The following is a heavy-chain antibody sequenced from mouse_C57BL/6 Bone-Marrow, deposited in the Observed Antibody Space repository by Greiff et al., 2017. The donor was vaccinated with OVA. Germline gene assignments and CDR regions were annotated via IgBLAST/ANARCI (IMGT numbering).Heavy chain of an antibody. CDR1: GYAFSSYW. J-gene: IGHJ2*01. CDR2: IYPGDGDT. Sequence: QVQLKESGAELVKPGASVKISCKASGYAFSSYWMNWVKQRHGKGLEWIGQIYPGDGDTNYNGKFKGKATLTADKSSSTAYMQLSSLTSEDSAVYFCASYDGYYRDYWGQGTTLTVSS. D-gene: IGHD2-3*01. V-gene: IGHV1-80*01. CDR3: ASYDGYYRDY.